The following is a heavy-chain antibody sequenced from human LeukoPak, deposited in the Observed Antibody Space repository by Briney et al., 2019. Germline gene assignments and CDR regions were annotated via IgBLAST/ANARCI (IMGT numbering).Heavy chain of an antibody. J-gene: IGHJ5*02. D-gene: IGHD3-22*01. CDR3: AREYDSSGFRFDP. CDR2: IYYSGST. V-gene: IGHV4-31*03. Sequence: SQTLSLTCTVSGGSISSGGYYWTWIRQHPGKGLEWIGYIYYSGSTYYNPSLKSRVTISVDTSKNQFSLKLSSVTAADTAVYYCAREYDSSGFRFDPWGPGTLVTVSS. CDR1: GGSISSGGYY.